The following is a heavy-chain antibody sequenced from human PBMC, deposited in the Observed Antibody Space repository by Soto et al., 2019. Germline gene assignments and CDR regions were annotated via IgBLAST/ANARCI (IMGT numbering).Heavy chain of an antibody. CDR1: GGTLSSYT. J-gene: IGHJ3*02. V-gene: IGHV1-69*04. Sequence: SVKVSCKASGGTLSSYTSSWVRQVAGQGLEWMGRIIPILGIANSAQKFQGRATITADKSTSTAYMELSSLRSEDTAVYYWARDPLPPVAADKVSAVDIWGQETMVTVSS. CDR3: ARDPLPPVAADKVSAVDI. D-gene: IGHD2-15*01. CDR2: IIPILGIA.